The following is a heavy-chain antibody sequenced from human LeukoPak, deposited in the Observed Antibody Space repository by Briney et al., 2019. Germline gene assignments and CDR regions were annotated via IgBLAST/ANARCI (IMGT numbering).Heavy chain of an antibody. CDR3: AGDWGSGGAFDI. D-gene: IGHD7-27*01. CDR2: IYYSGST. J-gene: IGHJ3*02. CDR1: GGSISSYY. V-gene: IGHV4-59*01. Sequence: PSETLSLTCTVSGGSISSYYRSWIRQPPGKGLEWIGYIYYSGSTNYNPSLKSRVTISVDTSKNQFSLKLSSVTAADTAVYYCAGDWGSGGAFDIWGQGTMVTVSS.